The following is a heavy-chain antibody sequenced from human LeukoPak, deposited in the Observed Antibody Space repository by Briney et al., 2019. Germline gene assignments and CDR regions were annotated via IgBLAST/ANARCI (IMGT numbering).Heavy chain of an antibody. V-gene: IGHV4-59*01. J-gene: IGHJ4*02. Sequence: PSETLSLTCTVSGGSISSYYWSWIRQPSGKGLEWIGYIYYSGSTNYNPSLKSRVTISVDTSKNQFSLKLSSVTAADTAVYYCARSYGSGSYSTLYYFDYWGQGTLVTVSS. CDR3: ARSYGSGSYSTLYYFDY. CDR2: IYYSGST. CDR1: GGSISSYY. D-gene: IGHD3-10*01.